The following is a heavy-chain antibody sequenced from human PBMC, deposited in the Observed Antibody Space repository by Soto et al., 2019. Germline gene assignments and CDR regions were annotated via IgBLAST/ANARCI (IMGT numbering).Heavy chain of an antibody. Sequence: TSDTLSLTCAVYGGSFSGYYWSWIRQPPGKGLEWIGEINHSGSTNYNPSLKSRVTISVDTSKNQFSLKLSSVTAADTAVYYCARQGSWSLDYWGQGTLVTVSS. CDR3: ARQGSWSLDY. CDR1: GGSFSGYY. V-gene: IGHV4-34*01. J-gene: IGHJ4*02. D-gene: IGHD6-13*01. CDR2: INHSGST.